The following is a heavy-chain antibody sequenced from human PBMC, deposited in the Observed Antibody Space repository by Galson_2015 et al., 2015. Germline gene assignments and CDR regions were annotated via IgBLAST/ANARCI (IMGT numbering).Heavy chain of an antibody. CDR3: AKVLVGAGTDY. J-gene: IGHJ4*02. CDR2: LSGSGGST. D-gene: IGHD6-13*01. CDR1: GFTFSSYA. Sequence: SLRLSCAASGFTFSSYAMSWVRRAPGKGLEWVSTLSGSGGSTYYADSVKGRFTISRDNSKNTLYLQMNSLRAEDTAVYYCAKVLVGAGTDYWGQGTLVTVSS. V-gene: IGHV3-23*01.